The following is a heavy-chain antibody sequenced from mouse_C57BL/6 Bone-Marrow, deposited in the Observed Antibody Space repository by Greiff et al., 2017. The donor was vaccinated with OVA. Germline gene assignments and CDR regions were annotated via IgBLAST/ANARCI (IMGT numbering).Heavy chain of an antibody. CDR3: ARDYDGYYHYWYFEV. J-gene: IGHJ1*03. D-gene: IGHD2-3*01. CDR1: GYTFTSYW. CDR2: IYPGSGST. Sequence: QVQLQQPGAELVKPGASVKMSCKASGYTFTSYWITWVKQRPGQGLEWIGDIYPGSGSTNYNEKFKSKATLTVDTSSSTAYMQLSGLTSEDSAVYYGARDYDGYYHYWYFEVWGTGTTVTVSS. V-gene: IGHV1-55*01.